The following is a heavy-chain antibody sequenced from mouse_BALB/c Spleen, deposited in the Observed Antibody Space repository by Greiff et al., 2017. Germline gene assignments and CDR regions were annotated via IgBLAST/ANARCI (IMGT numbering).Heavy chain of an antibody. CDR3: ARAYYRYDGAMDY. V-gene: IGHV2-9*02. J-gene: IGHJ4*01. D-gene: IGHD2-14*01. CDR2: IWAGGST. Sequence: VQRVESGPGLVAPSQSLSITCTVSGFSLTSYGVHWVRQPPGKGLEWLGVIWAGGSTNYNSALMSRLSISKDNSKSQVFLKMNSLQTDDTAMYYCARAYYRYDGAMDYWGQGTSVTVSS. CDR1: GFSLTSYG.